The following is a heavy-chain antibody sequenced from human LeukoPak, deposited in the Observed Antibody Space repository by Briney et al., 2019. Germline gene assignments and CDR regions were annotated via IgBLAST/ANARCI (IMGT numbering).Heavy chain of an antibody. V-gene: IGHV3-13*04. J-gene: IGHJ6*02. CDR1: GVASSADA. CDR2: INTAGNT. Sequence: GGSLRLSCAPSGVASSADAMDAVPQATGKGLEWVSGINTAGNTCYPGSVKGRFTISREDAKNSFYLQMNSLRAGDTAVYYCARGDCSGGCCSCMDVWGQGTTVTVSS. CDR3: ARGDCSGGCCSCMDV. D-gene: IGHD2-15*01.